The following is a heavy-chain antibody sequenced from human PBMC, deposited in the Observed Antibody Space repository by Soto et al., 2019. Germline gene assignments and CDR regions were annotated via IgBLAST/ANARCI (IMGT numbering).Heavy chain of an antibody. CDR3: ARDWGSSGWPN. CDR2: IYFTGTT. Sequence: NPSETLSLTCTVSGHSLSSGGYYWSWTRQHPGKGLEWVGYIYFTGTTLYNPSLKSRLAISVDTSKNQFSLKLTSVTAADTAVYYCARDWGSSGWPNWGQGVLVTVSS. D-gene: IGHD6-19*01. J-gene: IGHJ4*02. V-gene: IGHV4-31*03. CDR1: GHSLSSGGYY.